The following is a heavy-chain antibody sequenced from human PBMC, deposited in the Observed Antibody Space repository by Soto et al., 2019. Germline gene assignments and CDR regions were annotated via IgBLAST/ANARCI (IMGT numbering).Heavy chain of an antibody. J-gene: IGHJ5*02. Sequence: GPTLVNPTQTLTLTCTFSGFSLSTSGVGVGWIRQPPGKALEWLALIYWDDDKRYSPSLKSRLTITKDTSKNQVVIKMTNMDPVDKATYYCAQRGQGTMVRGVIPWFDPWGQGTLVTVSS. CDR3: AQRGQGTMVRGVIPWFDP. CDR2: IYWDDDK. D-gene: IGHD3-10*01. CDR1: GFSLSTSGVG. V-gene: IGHV2-5*02.